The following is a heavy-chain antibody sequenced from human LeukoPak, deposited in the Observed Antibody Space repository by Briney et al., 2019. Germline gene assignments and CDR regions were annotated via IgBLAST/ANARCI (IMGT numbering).Heavy chain of an antibody. J-gene: IGHJ5*02. CDR3: AREQMTTVTTRGDWFDP. CDR2: IYYSGST. D-gene: IGHD4-17*01. CDR1: GGSISSSSYY. V-gene: IGHV4-39*07. Sequence: SETLSLTCTVSGGSISSSSYYWGWIRQPPGKGLEWIGSIYYSGSTNYNPSLKSRVTISVDTSKNQFSLKLSSVTAADTAVYYCAREQMTTVTTRGDWFDPWGQGTLVTVSS.